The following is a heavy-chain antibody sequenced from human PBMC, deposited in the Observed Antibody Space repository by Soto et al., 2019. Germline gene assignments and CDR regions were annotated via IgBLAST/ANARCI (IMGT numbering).Heavy chain of an antibody. CDR1: GFTFSSYA. J-gene: IGHJ4*02. V-gene: IGHV3-30-3*01. CDR2: ISYDGSNK. D-gene: IGHD1-26*01. CDR3: ARELGATGDY. Sequence: QVQLVESGGGVVQPGRSPRLSCAASGFTFSSYAMHWVRQAPGKGLEWVAVISYDGSNKYYADSVKGRFTISRDNSKNTLYLQMNSLRAEDTAVYYCARELGATGDYWGQGTLVTVSS.